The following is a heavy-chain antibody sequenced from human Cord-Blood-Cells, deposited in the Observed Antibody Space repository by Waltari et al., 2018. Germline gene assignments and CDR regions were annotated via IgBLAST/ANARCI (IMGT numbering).Heavy chain of an antibody. V-gene: IGHV3-7*01. CDR1: GFTFRSYW. CDR3: ARVGPLWFGELLYYFDY. Sequence: EVQLVESGGGLVQPGGSLRLSCAASGFTFRSYWMSWVRQAQGQGLEWVANIKQDGSEKYYVDSVKGRFTISRDNAKNSLYLQMNSLRAEDTAVYYCARVGPLWFGELLYYFDYWGQGTLVTVSS. J-gene: IGHJ4*02. D-gene: IGHD3-10*01. CDR2: IKQDGSEK.